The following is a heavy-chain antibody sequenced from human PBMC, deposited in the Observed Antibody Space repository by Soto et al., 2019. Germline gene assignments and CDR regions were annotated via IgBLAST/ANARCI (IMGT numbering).Heavy chain of an antibody. CDR3: ARGPLVVLNYFES. CDR1: GGTFRNYP. J-gene: IGHJ4*02. CDR2: IFPLTDIP. V-gene: IGHV1-69*02. Sequence: QVQLVQSGTEVKKPGSSVKVSCKASGGTFRNYPINWVRQAPGQGLEWMGSIFPLTDIPDYAQNFQARLTISADKSTSTAYMEWRSLTAEDPAIYFCARGPLVVLNYFESWGQGTLVTVSS.